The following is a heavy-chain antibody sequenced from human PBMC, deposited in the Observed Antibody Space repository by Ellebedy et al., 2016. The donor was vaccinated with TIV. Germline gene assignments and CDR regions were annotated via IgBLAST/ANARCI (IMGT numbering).Heavy chain of an antibody. Sequence: GESLKISCAASGFTFRTSAIAWVRQAPGKGLDWVAVISGDGGVTFYADSVKGRFTISRDNSRNTVSLQMNGLRVEDTAVYYCARDANSGGCQTWGWGQGTLVTVSS. D-gene: IGHD4-23*01. J-gene: IGHJ4*02. CDR1: GFTFRTSA. CDR2: ISGDGGVT. CDR3: ARDANSGGCQTWG. V-gene: IGHV3-23*01.